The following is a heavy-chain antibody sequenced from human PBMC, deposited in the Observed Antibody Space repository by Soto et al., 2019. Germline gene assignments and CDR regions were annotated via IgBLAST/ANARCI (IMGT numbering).Heavy chain of an antibody. CDR3: AKDTERYFGELSA. CDR1: GFTFSSYA. V-gene: IGHV3-23*01. D-gene: IGHD3-9*01. CDR2: ISGSVGST. J-gene: IGHJ4*02. Sequence: GGSLRLSCAASGFTFSSYAMSWVRQAPGKGLEWVSAISGSVGSTYYADSVKGRFTISRDNSKNTLYLQMNSLRAEDTAVYYCAKDTERYFGELSAWGQGTLVTVSS.